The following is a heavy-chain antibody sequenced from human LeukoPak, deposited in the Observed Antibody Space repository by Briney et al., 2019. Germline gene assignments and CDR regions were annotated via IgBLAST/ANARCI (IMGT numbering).Heavy chain of an antibody. D-gene: IGHD3-10*01. CDR3: AKGGYGSGSYRNWFDP. CDR2: ISYDGSNK. CDR1: GFTFSSYA. Sequence: GGSLGLSCAASGFTFSSYAMHWVRQAPGKGLEWVAVISYDGSNKYYADSVKGRFTISRDNSKNTLYLQMNSLRVEDTAVYYCAKGGYGSGSYRNWFDPWGQGTLVTVSS. J-gene: IGHJ5*02. V-gene: IGHV3-30*04.